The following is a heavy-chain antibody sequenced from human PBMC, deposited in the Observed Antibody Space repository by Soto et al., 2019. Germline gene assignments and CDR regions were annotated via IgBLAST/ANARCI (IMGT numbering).Heavy chain of an antibody. CDR2: IGRDGTGA. CDR3: DSDNSGWIPDAY. CDR1: GFVFSNYW. V-gene: IGHV3-74*01. Sequence: PRGSLRLSCAASGFVFSNYWMHWVRQVPGKGLVWVSRIGRDGTGAGYADSVKGRFTISRDNAKNTLYLEMNSLRVDDTAVYYRDSDNSGWIPDAYWRQRHLVTVSS. J-gene: IGHJ4*02. D-gene: IGHD6-19*01.